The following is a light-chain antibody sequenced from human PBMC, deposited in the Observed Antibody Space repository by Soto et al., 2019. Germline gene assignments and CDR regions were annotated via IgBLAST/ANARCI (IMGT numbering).Light chain of an antibody. CDR2: GAS. CDR3: QQYGTSLWT. Sequence: EILLTQSPGTLSLSPGQRATLSCRASQSVSDSSLAWYQQKPGQAPRLLIYGASTRATGIPDRFSGSGFGTDFTLTISRLEPEDFAVYYCQQYGTSLWTFGQGTKVEVK. V-gene: IGKV3-20*01. CDR1: QSVSDSS. J-gene: IGKJ1*01.